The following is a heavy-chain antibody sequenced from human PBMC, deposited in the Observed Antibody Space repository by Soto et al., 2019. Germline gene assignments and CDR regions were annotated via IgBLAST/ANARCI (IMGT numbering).Heavy chain of an antibody. V-gene: IGHV1-8*01. CDR2: MNPNSGNT. J-gene: IGHJ3*02. Sequence: ASVKVSCKASGYTFTSYDSNWVRQATGQGREWMGWMNPNSGNTGYAQKFQGRVTMTRNNSISTAYMELSSLRSEDTAVYYCARDDYYDSSGYPIWAQGTMVTVSS. CDR3: ARDDYYDSSGYPI. D-gene: IGHD3-22*01. CDR1: GYTFTSYD.